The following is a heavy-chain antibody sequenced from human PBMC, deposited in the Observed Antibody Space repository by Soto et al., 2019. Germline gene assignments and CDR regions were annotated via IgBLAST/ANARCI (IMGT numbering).Heavy chain of an antibody. J-gene: IGHJ4*02. D-gene: IGHD4-17*01. V-gene: IGHV3-21*01. CDR3: ARPLDGDSYCHY. Sequence: EVQLVESGGGLVKPGGSLRLSCAASGFTFSSYSMNWVREAPGKGLEWVSSISSSSSYIYYADSEKGRFTISRDNAKNPLYLQMNSLRAEDTAVYYCARPLDGDSYCHYWGQGTLVTVSS. CDR1: GFTFSSYS. CDR2: ISSSSSYI.